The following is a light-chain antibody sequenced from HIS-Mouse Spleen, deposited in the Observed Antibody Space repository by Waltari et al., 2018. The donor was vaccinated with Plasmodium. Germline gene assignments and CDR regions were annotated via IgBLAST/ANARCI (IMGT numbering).Light chain of an antibody. CDR2: SNN. Sequence: QSVLTQPPSASGTPAQRVTISCSGSISSIGSNTVTWYQQLPGTAPKLLIYSNNQRPSGVPDRFSGSKSGTSASLAISGLQSEDEADYYCAAWDDSLNGVVFAGGTKLTVL. CDR3: AAWDDSLNGVV. V-gene: IGLV1-44*01. CDR1: ISSIGSNT. J-gene: IGLJ2*01.